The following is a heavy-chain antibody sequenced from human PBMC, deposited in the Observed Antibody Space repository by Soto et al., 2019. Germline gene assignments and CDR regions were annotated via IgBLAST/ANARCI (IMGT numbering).Heavy chain of an antibody. D-gene: IGHD2-8*01. CDR2: FDPEDGET. V-gene: IGHV1-24*01. CDR3: ATYSPYCTNGVCYTGPFDY. Sequence: ASVKVSCKVSGYTLTELSMHWVRQAPGKGLEWMGGFDPEDGETIYAQKFQGRVTMTEDTSTDTAHMELSSLRSEDTAVYYCATYSPYCTNGVCYTGPFDYWGQGTLVTVSS. J-gene: IGHJ4*02. CDR1: GYTLTELS.